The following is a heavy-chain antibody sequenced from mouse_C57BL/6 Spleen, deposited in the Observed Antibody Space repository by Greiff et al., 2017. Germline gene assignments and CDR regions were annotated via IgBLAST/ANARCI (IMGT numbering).Heavy chain of an antibody. V-gene: IGHV3-6*01. CDR1: GYSITSGYY. CDR3: ANYYGSSYPSYWYFDV. J-gene: IGHJ1*03. CDR2: ISYDGSN. Sequence: EVKLMESGPGLVKPSQSLSLTCSVTGYSITSGYYWNWIRQFPGNKLEWMGYISYDGSNNYNPSLKNRISITRDTSKNQFFLKLNSVTTEDTATYYCANYYGSSYPSYWYFDVWGTGTTVTVSS. D-gene: IGHD1-1*01.